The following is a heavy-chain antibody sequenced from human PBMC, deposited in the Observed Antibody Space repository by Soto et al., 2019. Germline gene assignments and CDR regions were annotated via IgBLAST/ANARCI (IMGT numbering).Heavy chain of an antibody. J-gene: IGHJ4*02. CDR3: ARDLWFGESPFDY. Sequence: ASVKVSCKASGYTFTIYAMHWVRQAPGQRLEWMGWINAGNGNTKYSQKFQGRVTITRDTSASTAYMELSSLRSEDTAVYYCARDLWFGESPFDYWGQGTLVTVSS. CDR1: GYTFTIYA. D-gene: IGHD3-10*01. CDR2: INAGNGNT. V-gene: IGHV1-3*01.